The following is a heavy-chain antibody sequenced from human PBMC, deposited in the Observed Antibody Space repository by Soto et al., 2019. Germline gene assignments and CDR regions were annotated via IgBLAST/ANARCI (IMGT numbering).Heavy chain of an antibody. J-gene: IGHJ5*02. CDR1: GYTFTSYY. CDR2: INPSGGST. Sequence: ASVKVSCKASGYTFTSYYMHWVRQAPRQGLEWMGIINPSGGSTSYAQKFQGRVTMTRDTSTSTVYMELSSLRSEDTAVYYCARAYYGSGSANWFDPWGQGTLVTVSS. D-gene: IGHD3-10*01. V-gene: IGHV1-46*01. CDR3: ARAYYGSGSANWFDP.